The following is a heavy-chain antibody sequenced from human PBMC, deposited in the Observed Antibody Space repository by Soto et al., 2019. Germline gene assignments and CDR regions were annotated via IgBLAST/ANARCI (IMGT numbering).Heavy chain of an antibody. Sequence: SVKFSCKASGYTLTSYAMHWVRQARGQRLEWMGWSNAGNGNTKYSHKFQGRVTITRDTSASTAYMELSSLRSEDTAVYYCARVPYYYYGMDVWGQGTTVTVSS. V-gene: IGHV1-3*01. J-gene: IGHJ6*02. CDR1: GYTLTSYA. CDR2: SNAGNGNT. CDR3: ARVPYYYYGMDV.